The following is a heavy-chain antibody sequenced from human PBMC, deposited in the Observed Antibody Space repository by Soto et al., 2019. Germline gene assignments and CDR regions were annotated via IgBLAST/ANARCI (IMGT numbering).Heavy chain of an antibody. D-gene: IGHD3-10*01. CDR1: GITFSNYA. CDR2: ITGSGGST. J-gene: IGHJ4*02. CDR3: VTRTMIRGYDY. Sequence: GGSLRLSCAASGITFSNYAMSWVRQAPGMGLEWVSTITGSGGSTYYADSVKGRFTISRDNSKNTLYMQMNSLRAEDTAVYYCVTRTMIRGYDYWGQGTLVTVSS. V-gene: IGHV3-23*01.